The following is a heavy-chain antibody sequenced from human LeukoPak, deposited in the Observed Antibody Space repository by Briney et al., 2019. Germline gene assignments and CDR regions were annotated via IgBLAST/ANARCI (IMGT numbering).Heavy chain of an antibody. CDR1: GFTFSSYS. Sequence: GGSLRLSCAAPGFTFSSYSMNWVRQAPGKGLEWVSSISSSSSYIYYADSVKGRFTISRDNAKNSLYLQMNSLRAEDTAVYYCARALHSSGYYGDYWGQGTLVTVSS. CDR3: ARALHSSGYYGDY. CDR2: ISSSSSYI. V-gene: IGHV3-21*01. D-gene: IGHD3-22*01. J-gene: IGHJ4*02.